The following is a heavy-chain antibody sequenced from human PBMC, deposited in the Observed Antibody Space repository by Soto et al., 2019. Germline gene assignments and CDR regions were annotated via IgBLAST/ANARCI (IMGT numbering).Heavy chain of an antibody. CDR2: IFYSGTA. CDR1: GGSISPYY. CDR3: ARQPDNSDYGYYFEV. J-gene: IGHJ4*02. D-gene: IGHD4-17*01. V-gene: IGHV4-59*01. Sequence: QVQLQESGPRLVKPSETLSLTCTVSGGSISPYYWSWIRQSPGKGLEWLGYIFYSGTADYNPSLKNRVTLSVDTSKNQFSLELTSVTAADTAVYYCARQPDNSDYGYYFEVSGQGTLVTVSS.